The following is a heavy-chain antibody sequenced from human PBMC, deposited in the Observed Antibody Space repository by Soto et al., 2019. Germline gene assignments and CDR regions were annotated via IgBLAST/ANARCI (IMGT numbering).Heavy chain of an antibody. CDR2: INTDGSNT. J-gene: IGHJ4*02. CDR3: ATHSNSN. CDR1: GFSFSTSW. D-gene: IGHD2-15*01. Sequence: GGSLRLSCAASGFSFSTSWMHWVRQAPGKGLVCVSRINTDGSNTTYADSVRGRFIISRDNAKNTLYLQMNSLRAEDTAVYYCATHSNSNWGQGTLVTVSS. V-gene: IGHV3-74*01.